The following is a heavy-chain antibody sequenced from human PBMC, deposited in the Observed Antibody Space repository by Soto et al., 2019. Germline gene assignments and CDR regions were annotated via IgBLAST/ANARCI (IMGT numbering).Heavy chain of an antibody. Sequence: SVKVSCKVSGGSFSNYAISWVRQAPGQGLEWMGGIIPFFGTPNYAQSFQGRVKVTADESSTTTYMELSSLGSEDTAVYFCARGDFWSGYSSHYYYGTDVWGQGTPVTVSS. CDR3: ARGDFWSGYSSHYYYGTDV. D-gene: IGHD3-3*01. CDR1: GGSFSNYA. CDR2: IIPFFGTP. J-gene: IGHJ6*02. V-gene: IGHV1-69*13.